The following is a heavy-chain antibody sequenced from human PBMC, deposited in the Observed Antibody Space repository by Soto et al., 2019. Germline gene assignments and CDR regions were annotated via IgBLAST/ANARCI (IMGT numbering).Heavy chain of an antibody. Sequence: ASVKVSCKASGYRFSDYYLHWVRQAPGQGLEWMAWINPVSGGTNYAQKFQGRVTMTGDTSTSTVYLELTGLRHDDTAVYYCAKFTDYWGQGTLVTVSS. CDR1: GYRFSDYY. CDR3: AKFTDY. CDR2: INPVSGGT. J-gene: IGHJ4*02. V-gene: IGHV1-2*02.